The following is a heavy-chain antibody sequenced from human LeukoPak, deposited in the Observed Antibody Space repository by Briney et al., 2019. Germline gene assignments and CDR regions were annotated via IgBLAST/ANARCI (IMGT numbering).Heavy chain of an antibody. CDR3: ARVKGTGFDL. D-gene: IGHD1-1*01. V-gene: IGHV3-13*04. CDR1: GFTFSSYD. CDR2: IGTAGDT. Sequence: PGGSLRLSCAASGFTFSSYDMHWVRQATGKGLEWVSAIGTAGDTYYPGSVKGRFTISRENAKDPLYLQMNSLRAGDTAVYYCARVKGTGFDLWGRGTLVTVSS. J-gene: IGHJ2*01.